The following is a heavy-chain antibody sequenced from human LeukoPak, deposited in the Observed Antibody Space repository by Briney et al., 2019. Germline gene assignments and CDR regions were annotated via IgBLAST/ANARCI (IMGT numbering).Heavy chain of an antibody. J-gene: IGHJ4*02. V-gene: IGHV1-69*13. CDR3: ARDRSLGATVSLYYLDY. CDR2: IIPIFGTA. D-gene: IGHD1-26*01. Sequence: SVKVSCKASGGTFSSYAISWVRRAPGQGLEWMGGIIPIFGTANYAQKFQGRVTITADESTSTAYMELSSLRSEDTAVYYCARDRSLGATVSLYYLDYWGQGTLVTVSS. CDR1: GGTFSSYA.